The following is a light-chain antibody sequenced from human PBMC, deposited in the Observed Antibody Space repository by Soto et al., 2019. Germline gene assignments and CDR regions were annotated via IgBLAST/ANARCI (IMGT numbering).Light chain of an antibody. Sequence: DIQMTQSPSSLSASVGDRVTITCRASQTISRYLNWYQQRPGKAPNLLIYSASSLQSGVPSRFSGRGSGTDFTLTSSRRQPEDFATYDWQQSYSTPVTFGQGTKVEIK. V-gene: IGKV1-39*01. J-gene: IGKJ1*01. CDR3: QQSYSTPVT. CDR1: QTISRY. CDR2: SAS.